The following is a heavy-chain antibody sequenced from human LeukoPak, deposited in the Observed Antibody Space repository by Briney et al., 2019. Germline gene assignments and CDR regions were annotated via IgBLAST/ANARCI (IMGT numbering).Heavy chain of an antibody. J-gene: IGHJ4*02. Sequence: GRSLRLSCAASGFTFSSYAMHWVRQAPGKGLEWVAVISYDGSNKYYADSVKGRFTISRDNSKNTLYLQMNSLRAEDTAVYYCASLLWFGELLGDYFDYWGQGTLVTVSS. D-gene: IGHD3-10*01. CDR3: ASLLWFGELLGDYFDY. V-gene: IGHV3-30-3*01. CDR1: GFTFSSYA. CDR2: ISYDGSNK.